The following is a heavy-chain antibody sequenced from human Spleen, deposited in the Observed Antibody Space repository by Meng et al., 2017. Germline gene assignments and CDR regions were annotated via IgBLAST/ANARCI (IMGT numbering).Heavy chain of an antibody. CDR3: AMDSGYEGRILGDYYYGMDV. D-gene: IGHD5-12*01. CDR2: ISSSGPTI. CDR1: GFTLSTYE. Sequence: GGSLRLSCEASGFTLSTYEINWVRQAPGKGLEWISSISSSGPTIYYADSVNGRLTVSRDNAKNSLYQQMNGLGDEDTAVYYCAMDSGYEGRILGDYYYGMDVWGQGTTVTVSS. V-gene: IGHV3-48*03. J-gene: IGHJ6*02.